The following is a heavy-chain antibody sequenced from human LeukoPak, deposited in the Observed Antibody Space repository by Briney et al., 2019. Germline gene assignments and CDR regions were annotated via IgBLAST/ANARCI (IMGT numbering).Heavy chain of an antibody. V-gene: IGHV3-20*04. CDR2: INWNGGST. CDR1: GFTLDDYA. Sequence: GGSLRLSCAASGFTLDDYAMSWVRQAPGKGLEWVSGINWNGGSTGYADSVKGRFTISRDNAKNSLYLQMNSLRAEDTAFYYCARVQVGATSGNDYWGQGTLVTVSS. J-gene: IGHJ4*02. D-gene: IGHD1-26*01. CDR3: ARVQVGATSGNDY.